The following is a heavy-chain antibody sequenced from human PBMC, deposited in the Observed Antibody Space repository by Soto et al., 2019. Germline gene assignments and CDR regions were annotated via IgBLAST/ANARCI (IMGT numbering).Heavy chain of an antibody. CDR1: GFTFSSYE. V-gene: IGHV3-48*03. CDR2: SSSSRPTM. J-gene: IGHJ5*02. D-gene: IGHD3-10*01. Sequence: GGSLRLSFAASGFTFSSYEMTWLSQAPGKGLEWFSYSSSSRPTMYYADSVRGRFTISRENAKNSLYLQMNSLRAEDTAVYYCARAVKTYYCASGNWFQPWGQGTLVTVS. CDR3: ARAVKTYYCASGNWFQP.